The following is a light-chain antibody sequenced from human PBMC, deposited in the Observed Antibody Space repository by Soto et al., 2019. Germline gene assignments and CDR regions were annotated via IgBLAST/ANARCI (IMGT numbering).Light chain of an antibody. V-gene: IGLV1-40*01. CDR3: QSYDSSLYV. J-gene: IGLJ1*01. CDR1: SSNIGAGYD. Sequence: QSVLTQPPSVSGAPGQRVTISCTGSSSNIGAGYDVHWYQQLPGTAPKLLIYGNSNRPSGVPDRFSGSKSGTSASLAITGLQAEDEADYYCQSYDSSLYVFGTGTQLTVL. CDR2: GNS.